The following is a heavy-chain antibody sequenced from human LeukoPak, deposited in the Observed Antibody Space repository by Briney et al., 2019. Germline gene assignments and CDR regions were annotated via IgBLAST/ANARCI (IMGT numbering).Heavy chain of an antibody. CDR3: ARDGRDCFIDY. CDR1: GFTFTSYW. D-gene: IGHD5-24*01. CDR2: LNEDGTKK. V-gene: IGHV3-7*01. Sequence: PGGSLRLSSAASGFTFTSYWMRWVCQAPGKGLEWVANLNEDGTKKYYVGSVKGRFTISRDNAKNSLYLQLDSLRAGDTAVYYCARDGRDCFIDYWGQGTLATVSS. J-gene: IGHJ4*02.